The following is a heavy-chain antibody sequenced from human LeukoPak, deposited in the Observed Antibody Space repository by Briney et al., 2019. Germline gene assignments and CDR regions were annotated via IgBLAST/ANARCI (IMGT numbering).Heavy chain of an antibody. CDR3: ARGGTTEGWFDP. Sequence: SETLSLTCTVSGGSISSSLYHWGWIRQSPGKGLEWIGSIYYSGSTYYNPSLKSRVTISVDTSKNQFSLKLSSVTAADTAVYYCARGGTTEGWFDPWGQGTLVTVSS. CDR2: IYYSGST. V-gene: IGHV4-39*07. D-gene: IGHD3-16*01. CDR1: GGSISSSLYH. J-gene: IGHJ5*02.